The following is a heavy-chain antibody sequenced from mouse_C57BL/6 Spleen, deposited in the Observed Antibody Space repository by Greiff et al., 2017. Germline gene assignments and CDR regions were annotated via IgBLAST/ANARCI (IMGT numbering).Heavy chain of an antibody. Sequence: QVQLQQPGAELVKPGASVKMSCKASGYTFTSYWITWVKQRPGQGLEWIGDIYPGSGSTNYNEKFKSKATLTVDTSSSTAYMQLSSLTSEDSAVYYCARKGVYDGYYDAMDYGGQGTSVTVSS. CDR1: GYTFTSYW. CDR3: ARKGVYDGYYDAMDY. V-gene: IGHV1-55*01. J-gene: IGHJ4*01. CDR2: IYPGSGST. D-gene: IGHD2-3*01.